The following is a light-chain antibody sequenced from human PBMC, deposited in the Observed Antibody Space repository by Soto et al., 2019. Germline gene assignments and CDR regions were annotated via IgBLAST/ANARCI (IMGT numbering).Light chain of an antibody. J-gene: IGKJ5*01. CDR2: DAS. Sequence: EIFLTQSPFTLSLSPVEIATFSCRQSQSVSSYLAWYQQKPGQAPRLLIYDASNRATGIPARFSGSGSGTDFTLTISSLEPEDFAVYYCQQRSNWPATFGQGTRLEIK. CDR1: QSVSSY. V-gene: IGKV3-11*01. CDR3: QQRSNWPAT.